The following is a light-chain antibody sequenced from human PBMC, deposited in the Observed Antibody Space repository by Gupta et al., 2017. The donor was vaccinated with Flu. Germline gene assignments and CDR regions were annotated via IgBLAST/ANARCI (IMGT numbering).Light chain of an antibody. CDR1: QSVSSN. J-gene: IGKJ1*01. CDR2: GAS. V-gene: IGKV3-15*01. Sequence: TVMTQSPAPLSVSPGDRATLSCRASQSVSSNLAWYQQIPGQAPRLLISGASSRATGVPARFSGSGSGTEFTLTIDSLQPEDFAVYYCQQYNSWPRTFGQGTKVEI. CDR3: QQYNSWPRT.